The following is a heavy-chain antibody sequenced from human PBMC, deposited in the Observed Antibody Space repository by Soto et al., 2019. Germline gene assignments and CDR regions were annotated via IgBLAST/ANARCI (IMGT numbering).Heavy chain of an antibody. V-gene: IGHV3-74*01. CDR2: INTDGSGT. J-gene: IGHJ4*02. D-gene: IGHD3-3*01. CDR1: GFTFSSYC. CDR3: ARDSNEWSLDY. Sequence: GGSLRLSCAASGFTFSSYCMHWVRQAPGQGLVCVSRINTDGSGTNYADPVRGRFTVSRDNAKNTLYLQMNSLRAEDTAVYYCARDSNEWSLDYWGQGIQVTVSS.